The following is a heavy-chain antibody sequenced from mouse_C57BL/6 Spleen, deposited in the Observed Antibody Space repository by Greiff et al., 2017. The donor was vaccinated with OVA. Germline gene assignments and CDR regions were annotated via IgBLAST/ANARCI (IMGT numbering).Heavy chain of an antibody. CDR3: AIWDGSGFDV. Sequence: QVQLKQPGAELVKPGASVKVSCKASGYTFTSYWMHWVKQRPGQGLEWIGRIHPSDSDTNYNQKFKGKATLTVDKSSSKAFMQLISLTSEDAAVYYCAIWDGSGFDVWGTGTTVTVSS. V-gene: IGHV1-74*01. J-gene: IGHJ1*03. CDR2: IHPSDSDT. CDR1: GYTFTSYW. D-gene: IGHD1-1*01.